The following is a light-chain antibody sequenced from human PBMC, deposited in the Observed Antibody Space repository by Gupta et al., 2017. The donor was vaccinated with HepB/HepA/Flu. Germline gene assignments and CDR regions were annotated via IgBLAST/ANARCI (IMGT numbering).Light chain of an antibody. V-gene: IGLV2-14*03. CDR1: SSDVGGHEY. CDR2: DVS. J-gene: IGLJ2*01. CDR3: SSFTTRITTGVV. Sequence: QSALTQPASVSGSPGQSITISCTGTSSDVGGHEYVSWYQHHPGKAPKLMIYDVSNRPSGMANRFSGSKSGNTASLTISGLQADDEADYYCSSFTTRITTGVVFGGGTRLTVL.